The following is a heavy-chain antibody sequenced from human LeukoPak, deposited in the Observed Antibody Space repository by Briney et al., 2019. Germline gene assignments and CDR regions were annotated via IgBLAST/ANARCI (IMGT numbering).Heavy chain of an antibody. CDR1: GGSISSYY. CDR3: ARGAAGGYCSSTSCYNWFDP. J-gene: IGHJ5*02. V-gene: IGHV4-59*01. D-gene: IGHD2-2*01. Sequence: SETLSLTCTVSGGSISSYYWSWIRQPPGKGLEWIGYIYYSGSTNYNPSLKSRVTISVDTSKNQFSLKLNSVTAADTAVYYCARGAAGGYCSSTSCYNWFDPWGQGTLVTVSS. CDR2: IYYSGST.